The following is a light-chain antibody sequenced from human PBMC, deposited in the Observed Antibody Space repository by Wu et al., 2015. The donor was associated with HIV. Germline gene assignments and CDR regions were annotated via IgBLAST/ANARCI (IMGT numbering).Light chain of an antibody. CDR2: ETY. CDR3: QQRSNWPPVWT. J-gene: IGKJ1*01. CDR1: EFVGDN. V-gene: IGKV3-11*01. Sequence: ENVLIQSPDILPASPGEKVTLSCRATEFVGDNYLAWYQQKPGQSPKLVLHETYKRATGIPARFSGSGSGTDFTLTISSLEPEDFAVYYCQQRSNWPPVWTFGQGTKVEIK.